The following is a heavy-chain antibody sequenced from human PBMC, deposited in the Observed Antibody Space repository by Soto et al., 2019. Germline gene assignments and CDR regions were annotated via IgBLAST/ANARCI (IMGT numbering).Heavy chain of an antibody. CDR1: GFTFSSYG. CDR2: ISYDGSNK. CDR3: AKGQEDIVVVPAGNWFDP. D-gene: IGHD2-2*01. V-gene: IGHV3-30*18. J-gene: IGHJ5*02. Sequence: SLRLSCAASGFTFSSYGMHWVRQAPGKGLEWVAVISYDGSNKYYADSVKGRFTISRDNSKNTLYLQMNSLRAEDTAVYYCAKGQEDIVVVPAGNWFDPWGQGTLVTVSS.